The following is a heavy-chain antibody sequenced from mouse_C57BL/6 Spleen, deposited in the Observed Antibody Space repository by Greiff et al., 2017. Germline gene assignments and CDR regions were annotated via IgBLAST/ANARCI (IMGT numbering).Heavy chain of an antibody. J-gene: IGHJ2*01. CDR3: ARSGSNYVVDY. Sequence: QVQLQQPGAELVRPGSSVKLSCKASGYTFTSYWMDWVKQRPGQGLEWIGNIYPSDSETHYNQKFKDKATLTVDKSSSTAYMQLSSLTSEDSAVYYCARSGSNYVVDYWGQGTTLTVSS. CDR2: IYPSDSET. V-gene: IGHV1-61*01. CDR1: GYTFTSYW. D-gene: IGHD2-5*01.